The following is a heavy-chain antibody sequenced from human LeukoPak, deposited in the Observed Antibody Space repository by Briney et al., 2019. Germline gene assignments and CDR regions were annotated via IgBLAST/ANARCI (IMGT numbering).Heavy chain of an antibody. CDR2: ISAYNGNT. CDR3: ARRGTAMGWPFDY. CDR1: QG. J-gene: IGHJ4*02. V-gene: IGHV1-18*01. Sequence: QGLIWVGEAPGQRIEWMGWISAYNGNTNYAQKLQGRVTMTTDTSTSTAYMELRSLRSDDTAVYYCARRGTAMGWPFDYWGQGTLVTVSS. D-gene: IGHD5-18*01.